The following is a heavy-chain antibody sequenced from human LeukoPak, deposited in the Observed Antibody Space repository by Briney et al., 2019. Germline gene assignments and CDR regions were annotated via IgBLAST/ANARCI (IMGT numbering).Heavy chain of an antibody. D-gene: IGHD3-10*01. CDR1: GGSISSYY. V-gene: IGHV4-59*08. Sequence: SETLSLTCTVSGGSISSYYWSWIRQPPGKGLEWIGYIYYSGSTNYNPSLKSRVTMSADTSKNQFSLKLSSVTPADTAVYYCARQRGVAFDYWGQGTLVTVSS. CDR3: ARQRGVAFDY. CDR2: IYYSGST. J-gene: IGHJ4*02.